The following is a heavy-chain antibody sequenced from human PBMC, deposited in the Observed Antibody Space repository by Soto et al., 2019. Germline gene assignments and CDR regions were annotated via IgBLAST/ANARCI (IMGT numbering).Heavy chain of an antibody. Sequence: EVQLVESGGGLVQPGGSLRLSCAASGFTFSDYEMDWVRQAPGKGLEWVAYVSASGGTIFYADSVKGRFIISRDNAESSLSLQMNSLRADDTAVYYCTKEKSVVDSGYDAFDVWGQGTMVTVS. J-gene: IGHJ3*01. V-gene: IGHV3-48*03. CDR3: TKEKSVVDSGYDAFDV. CDR2: VSASGGTI. CDR1: GFTFSDYE. D-gene: IGHD5-12*01.